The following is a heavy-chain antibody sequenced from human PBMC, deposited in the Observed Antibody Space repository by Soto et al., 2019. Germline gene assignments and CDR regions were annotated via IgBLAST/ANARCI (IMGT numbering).Heavy chain of an antibody. J-gene: IGHJ4*02. CDR3: GGDLAGAAI. Sequence: ASVKVYCKTPGYTFTRYNIHWVRQAPGQRLEWMGWINVGNGNTRYSQKFQGRFTISRDNAKNSLYLQMNSLRAEDTGVYYCGGDLAGAAIWGQGTPVPVSS. D-gene: IGHD2-15*01. CDR2: INVGNGNT. CDR1: GYTFTRYN. V-gene: IGHV1-3*01.